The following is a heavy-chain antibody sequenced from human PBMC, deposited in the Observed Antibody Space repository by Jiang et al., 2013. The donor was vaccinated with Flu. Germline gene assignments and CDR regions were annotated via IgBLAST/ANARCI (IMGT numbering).Heavy chain of an antibody. CDR3: ARGTVVILPSGSEDATPEAFDI. CDR1: GTFSSYA. Sequence: GTFSSYAISWVRQAPGQGLEWMGGIIPIFGTANYAQKFQGRVTITADESTSTAYMELSSLRSEDTAVYYCARGTVVILPSGSEDATPEAFDIWGQGTMVTVSS. D-gene: IGHD4-23*01. V-gene: IGHV1-69*01. J-gene: IGHJ3*02. CDR2: IIPIFGTA.